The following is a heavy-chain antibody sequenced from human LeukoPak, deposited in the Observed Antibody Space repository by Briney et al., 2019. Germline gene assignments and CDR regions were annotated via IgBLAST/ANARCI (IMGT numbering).Heavy chain of an antibody. CDR2: INPSGGST. J-gene: IGHJ6*02. CDR3: ARDWVTMVRGVLRPGGYYYGMDV. V-gene: IGHV1-46*01. CDR1: GYTSTSYY. Sequence: ASVKVSCKASGYTSTSYYMHWVRQAPGQGLEWMGIINPSGGSTSYAQKFQGRVTMTRDTSTSTVYMELSSLRSEDTAVYYCARDWVTMVRGVLRPGGYYYGMDVWGQGTTVTVSS. D-gene: IGHD3-10*01.